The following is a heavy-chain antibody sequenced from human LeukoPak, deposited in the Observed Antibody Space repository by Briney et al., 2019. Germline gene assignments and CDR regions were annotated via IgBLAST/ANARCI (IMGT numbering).Heavy chain of an antibody. V-gene: IGHV4-39*07. Sequence: SETLSLTCTVSGGSISSSSYYWSWIRQPPGKGLEWIGEINHSGSTNYNPSLKSRVTISVDTSKNQFSLKVRSVTAADTAVYYCARRYCSSTSCYWLTMDVWGKGTTVTISS. CDR2: INHSGST. D-gene: IGHD2-2*01. J-gene: IGHJ6*03. CDR3: ARRYCSSTSCYWLTMDV. CDR1: GGSISSSSYY.